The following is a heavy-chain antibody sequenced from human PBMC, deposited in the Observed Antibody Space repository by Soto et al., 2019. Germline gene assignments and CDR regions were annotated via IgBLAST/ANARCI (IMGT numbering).Heavy chain of an antibody. CDR1: GYTFTSYG. D-gene: IGHD3-10*01. CDR2: ISAYNGNT. V-gene: IGHV1-18*01. J-gene: IGHJ5*02. CDR3: AREEVTYYYGSGTPGGWFDP. Sequence: QVQLVQSGAEVKKPGASVKVSCKASGYTFTSYGISWVRQAPGQGLEWMGWISAYNGNTNYAQKLQGRVTMTTDTSTSTAYMELRSRRSDDTAVYYCAREEVTYYYGSGTPGGWFDPWGQGTLVTVSS.